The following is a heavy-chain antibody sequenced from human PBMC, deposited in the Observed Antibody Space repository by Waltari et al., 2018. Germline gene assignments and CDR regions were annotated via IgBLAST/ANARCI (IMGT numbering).Heavy chain of an antibody. V-gene: IGHV3-48*03. CDR2: ISSSGSTI. Sequence: EVQLVESGGGLVQPGGSLRLSCAASGFTFSSSEMNWVRQAPGKGLEWVSYISSSGSTIYYADSVKGRFTISRDNAKNSLYLQMNSLRAEDTAVYYCARGYQLLPNWFDPWGQGTLVTVSS. CDR1: GFTFSSSE. D-gene: IGHD2-2*01. J-gene: IGHJ5*02. CDR3: ARGYQLLPNWFDP.